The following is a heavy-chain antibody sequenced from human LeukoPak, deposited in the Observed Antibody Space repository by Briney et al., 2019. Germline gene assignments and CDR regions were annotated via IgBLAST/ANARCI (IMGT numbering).Heavy chain of an antibody. J-gene: IGHJ4*02. CDR3: AKDLVRSWLIDFDY. CDR1: GFTFSGYA. V-gene: IGHV3-23*01. D-gene: IGHD6-13*01. CDR2: ISGSGGST. Sequence: PGGSLRLSCAASGFTFSGYAMSWVRQAPGKGLEWVSAISGSGGSTYYADSVKGRFTISRDNSKNTLYLQMNSLRAEDTAVYYCAKDLVRSWLIDFDYWGQGTLVTVSS.